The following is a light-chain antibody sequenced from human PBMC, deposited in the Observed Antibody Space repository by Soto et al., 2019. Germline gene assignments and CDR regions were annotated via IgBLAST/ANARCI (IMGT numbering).Light chain of an antibody. CDR3: QSYDSSLSGPYV. Sequence: QSALTQPPSVSRAPGQRVTISCTGSSSNIGAGYDVHWYQQLPGTAPKPLIYGNNIRPSGVPDRFSGSKSGTSASLAITGLQAEDEADYYCQSYDSSLSGPYVFGTGTKVTVL. V-gene: IGLV1-40*01. CDR2: GNN. CDR1: SSNIGAGYD. J-gene: IGLJ1*01.